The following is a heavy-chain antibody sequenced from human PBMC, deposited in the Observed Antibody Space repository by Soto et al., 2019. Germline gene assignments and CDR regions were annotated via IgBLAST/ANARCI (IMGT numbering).Heavy chain of an antibody. CDR2: IYYGGST. CDR1: GGSISSYD. J-gene: IGHJ5*02. CDR3: ARAYYDTKVYSPAP. Sequence: SETLSLTCTVSGGSISSYDWSWIRQPPGKGLEWIGYIYYGGSTNYNPSLKSRVTISVDTSKNHFSGKLSSVTAADTAVYYCARAYYDTKVYSPAPWGLGTLVTVSP. D-gene: IGHD3-16*01. V-gene: IGHV4-59*01.